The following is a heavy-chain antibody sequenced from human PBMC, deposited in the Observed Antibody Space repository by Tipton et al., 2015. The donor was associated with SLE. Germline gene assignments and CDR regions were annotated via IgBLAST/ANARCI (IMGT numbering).Heavy chain of an antibody. J-gene: IGHJ4*02. Sequence: TLSLTCTVSGGSISSHYWSWIRQPPGKGLEWIGYIYYSGSTNYNPSLKSRVTISVDTSKNQFSLKLSSVTAADTVVYYCARSLGYDSSLGYWGQGTLVTVSS. D-gene: IGHD3-22*01. V-gene: IGHV4-59*11. CDR3: ARSLGYDSSLGY. CDR1: GGSISSHY. CDR2: IYYSGST.